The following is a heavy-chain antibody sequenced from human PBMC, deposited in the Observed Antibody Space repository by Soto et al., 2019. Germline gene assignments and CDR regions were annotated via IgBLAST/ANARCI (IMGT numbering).Heavy chain of an antibody. J-gene: IGHJ6*03. CDR3: AKLEEGIVVVPAAISVRDYYYYYMDV. D-gene: IGHD2-2*01. V-gene: IGHV3-30*18. CDR2: ISYDGSNK. CDR1: GFTFSSYG. Sequence: GGSLRLSCAASGFTFSSYGMHWVRQAPGKGLEWVAVISYDGSNKYYADSVKGRFTISRDNSKNTLYLQMNSLRAEDTAVYYCAKLEEGIVVVPAAISVRDYYYYYMDVWGKGTTVTVSS.